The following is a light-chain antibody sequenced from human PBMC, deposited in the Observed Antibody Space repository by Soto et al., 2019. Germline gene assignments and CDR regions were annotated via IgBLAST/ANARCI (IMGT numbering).Light chain of an antibody. CDR3: PVWDASRDQPV. J-gene: IGLJ3*02. CDR2: DDD. CDR1: NIGVRS. V-gene: IGLV3-21*02. Sequence: SYELTQAPSLSVAPGQTASITCGANNIGVRSVHWHQKKPGQAPVLVVYDDDCRPSGFHGRFSGSNSENTATLTITRGEAGDDADYYYPVWDASRDQPVFGGGTPLTVL.